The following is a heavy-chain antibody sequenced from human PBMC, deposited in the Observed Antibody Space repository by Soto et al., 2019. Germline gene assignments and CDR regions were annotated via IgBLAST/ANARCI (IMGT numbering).Heavy chain of an antibody. V-gene: IGHV1-18*01. CDR3: ARDLEDYYYDSSGYFGY. J-gene: IGHJ4*02. CDR2: ISAYNGNT. Sequence: ASVKVSCKASGGTFSSYAISWVRQAPGQGLEWMGWISAYNGNTNYAQKLQGRVTMTTDTSTSTAYMELRSLRSDDTAVYYCARDLEDYYYDSSGYFGYWGQGTLVTVSS. D-gene: IGHD3-22*01. CDR1: GGTFSSYA.